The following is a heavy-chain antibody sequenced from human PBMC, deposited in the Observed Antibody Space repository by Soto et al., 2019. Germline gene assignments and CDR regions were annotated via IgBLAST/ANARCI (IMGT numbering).Heavy chain of an antibody. V-gene: IGHV3-7*01. CDR3: ARDFDV. Sequence: EVQLVESGGGLVQPGGSLRLSCEASGFSFSAYWMRWVRQAPGKGLEWVANIKQDGSEQYYVDSVKGRFTISRNNAKNSLYLKMKSLRAADTAVFYCARDFDVWGRGTLVTVSS. CDR1: GFSFSAYW. J-gene: IGHJ2*01. CDR2: IKQDGSEQ.